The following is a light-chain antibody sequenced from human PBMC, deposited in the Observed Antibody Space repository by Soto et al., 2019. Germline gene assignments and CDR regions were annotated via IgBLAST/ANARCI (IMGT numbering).Light chain of an antibody. CDR2: GAS. J-gene: IGKJ1*01. CDR1: QSVSSSY. Sequence: EIVLTLSPGTLSLSPGERATLSCRAIQSVSSSYLAWYQQKPGQAPRLLIYGASSRATGIPDRFSGSGSGTDFTLTISSLQSEDFAVYYCQQYNNWPRTFGQGTKVDIK. CDR3: QQYNNWPRT. V-gene: IGKV3-20*01.